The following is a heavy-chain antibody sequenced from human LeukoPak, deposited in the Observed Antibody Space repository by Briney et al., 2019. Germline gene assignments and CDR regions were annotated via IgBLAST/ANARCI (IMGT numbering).Heavy chain of an antibody. V-gene: IGHV4-31*03. Sequence: SQTLSLTCTVSGVSFSSGGYYWSWIRQHPGKGLEWIGGIYHSGSTSCNPSLKSRVTISVDTSKNQFSLRLSSVTAADTAVYYCARDRAAGDTVLDYWGQGILVTVSS. CDR2: IYHSGST. D-gene: IGHD5-18*01. CDR1: GVSFSSGGYY. CDR3: ARDRAAGDTVLDY. J-gene: IGHJ4*02.